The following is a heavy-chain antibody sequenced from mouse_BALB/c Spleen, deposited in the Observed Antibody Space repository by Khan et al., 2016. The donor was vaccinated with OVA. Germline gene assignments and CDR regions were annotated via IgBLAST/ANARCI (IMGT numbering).Heavy chain of an antibody. CDR1: GYIFTSYW. V-gene: IGHV1S132*01. D-gene: IGHD3-2*02. J-gene: IGHJ2*01. CDR2: IYPGTDNS. CDR3: AREEALYHFDH. Sequence: QVRLQQSGAELVRPWPSVKLSCTTSGYIFTSYWIHWVKQRSGEGLQGIARIYPGTDNSYYNAKFKDQATLTADKSSSTAYMQLSSLISEDSDVYFCAREEALYHFDHWGQGTTLTVSS.